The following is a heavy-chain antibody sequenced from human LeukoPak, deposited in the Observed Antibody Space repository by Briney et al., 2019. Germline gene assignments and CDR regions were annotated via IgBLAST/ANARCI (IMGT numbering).Heavy chain of an antibody. CDR3: AREGSGLVVPAATTIPTFDY. J-gene: IGHJ4*02. CDR1: GFTFGSYW. Sequence: GGSLRLSCAASGFTFGSYWMSWVRQAPGKGLEWVANIKQDGSEKYYVDSVKGRFTISRDNAKNSLYLQMNSLRAEDTAVYYCAREGSGLVVPAATTIPTFDYWGQGTLVTVSS. D-gene: IGHD2-2*01. V-gene: IGHV3-7*01. CDR2: IKQDGSEK.